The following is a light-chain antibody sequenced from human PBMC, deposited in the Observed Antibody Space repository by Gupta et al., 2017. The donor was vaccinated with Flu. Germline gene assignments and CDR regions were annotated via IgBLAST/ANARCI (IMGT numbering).Light chain of an antibody. CDR2: QDD. J-gene: IGLJ1*01. CDR3: QAWDRSTGV. CDR1: KLGDKY. V-gene: IGLV3-1*01. Sequence: SYELPQPPSVSVSPGQTASITCSGDKLGDKYTCWYQQKPGQSPVLVIYQDDRRPSGIPERFSGSNAGNTATLTISGTQSSDEADYYCQAWDRSTGVFGTGTKVTVL.